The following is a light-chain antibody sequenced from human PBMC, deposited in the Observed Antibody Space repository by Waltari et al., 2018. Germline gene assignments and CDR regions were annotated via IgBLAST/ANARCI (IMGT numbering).Light chain of an antibody. V-gene: IGKV1-39*01. Sequence: DIQMTQSPSSLSASVGDRVTITCRASQSISSYLNWYQQKPGKAPKLLIYAASSLQSGVPSRFSGSGSGTDFTLTMSSLQPEDFATYYCQQSYSLFTFGPGTKVDIK. CDR2: AAS. CDR3: QQSYSLFT. J-gene: IGKJ3*01. CDR1: QSISSY.